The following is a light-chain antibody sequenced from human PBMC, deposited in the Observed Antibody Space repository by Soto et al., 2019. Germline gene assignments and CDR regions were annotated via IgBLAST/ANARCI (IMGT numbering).Light chain of an antibody. V-gene: IGKV3-20*01. CDR2: GAS. CDR3: QQYGASPGLFT. CDR1: QSVSNNY. Sequence: ETVLTQSPGSLSLSPGERATLSCRASQSVSNNYLAWYQQKPGQAPRLLIYGASSRATGIPDRFSGSGSATDFTLTISRLEPEDFAVYYCQQYGASPGLFTFGPGTKVDIK. J-gene: IGKJ3*01.